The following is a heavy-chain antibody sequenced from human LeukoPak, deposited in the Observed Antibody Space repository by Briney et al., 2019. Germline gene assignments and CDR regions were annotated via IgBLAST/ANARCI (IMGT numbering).Heavy chain of an antibody. CDR1: GASISSSDRY. J-gene: IGHJ2*01. CDR3: TRESAATDNFYFDL. CDR2: IYYGGIT. Sequence: SETLSLTCTVSGASISSSDRYWGWIRQPPGKGLEWIGSIYYGGITYHNPSLKSRVTISVDTSNNQFSLQLNSVTPEDTAVYYCTRESAATDNFYFDLWGRGTLVTVSS. V-gene: IGHV4-39*02. D-gene: IGHD6-13*01.